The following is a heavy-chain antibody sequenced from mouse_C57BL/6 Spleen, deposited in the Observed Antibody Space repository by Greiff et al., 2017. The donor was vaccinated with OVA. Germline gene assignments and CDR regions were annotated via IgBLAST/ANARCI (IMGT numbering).Heavy chain of an antibody. D-gene: IGHD1-1*01. V-gene: IGHV1-80*01. CDR3: ARDYYGSRRYFDV. CDR2: IYPGDGDT. J-gene: IGHJ1*03. CDR1: GYAFSSYW. Sequence: VQGVESGAELVKPGASVKISCKASGYAFSSYWMNWVKQRPGKGLEWIGQIYPGDGDTNYNGKFKGKATLTADKSSSTAYMQLSSLTSEDSAVYFCARDYYGSRRYFDVWGTGTTVTVSS.